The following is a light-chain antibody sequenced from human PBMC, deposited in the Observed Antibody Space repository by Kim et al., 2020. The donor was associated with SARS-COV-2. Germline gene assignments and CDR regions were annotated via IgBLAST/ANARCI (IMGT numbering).Light chain of an antibody. CDR3: QQYNNWPPPLT. Sequence: EIVMTQSPATLSVSTGERATLSCRASQSVSSNLAWYQQKPGQAPRLLIYGASIRATGIPARFSGSGSGTEFTLTISILQSEDFAVYYCQQYNNWPPPLTFGGGTKVDIK. CDR2: GAS. CDR1: QSVSSN. J-gene: IGKJ4*01. V-gene: IGKV3D-15*03.